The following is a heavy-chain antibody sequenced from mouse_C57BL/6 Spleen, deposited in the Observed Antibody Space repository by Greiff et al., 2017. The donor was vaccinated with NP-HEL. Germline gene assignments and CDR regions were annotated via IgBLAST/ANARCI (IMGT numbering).Heavy chain of an antibody. V-gene: IGHV1-55*01. CDR2: IYPGSGST. CDR3: ARPLYYDYDGNAMDY. J-gene: IGHJ4*01. D-gene: IGHD2-4*01. Sequence: QVQLQQPGAELVKPGASVKMSCKASGYTFTSYWITWVKQRPGQGLEWIGDIYPGSGSTNYNEKFKSKATLTVDTSSSTAYMQLSSLTSEDSAVYYCARPLYYDYDGNAMDYWGQGTSVTVSS. CDR1: GYTFTSYW.